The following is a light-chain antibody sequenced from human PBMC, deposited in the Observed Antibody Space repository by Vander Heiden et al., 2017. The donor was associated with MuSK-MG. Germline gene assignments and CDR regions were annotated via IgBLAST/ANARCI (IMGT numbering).Light chain of an antibody. CDR2: RDT. V-gene: IGLV3-25*03. Sequence: YELTQPLSVSVSPRQTARITCSGDALAKESAFWNQLKPGQAPVLIISRDTESPSGIPERFSGSSSGTTVTLTISGYQAEDEADYFCQSTDSSDTYVFGTGTTVTVL. J-gene: IGLJ1*01. CDR1: ALAKES. CDR3: QSTDSSDTYV.